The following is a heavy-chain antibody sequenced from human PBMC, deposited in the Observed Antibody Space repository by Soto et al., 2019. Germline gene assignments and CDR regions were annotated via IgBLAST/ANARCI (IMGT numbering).Heavy chain of an antibody. CDR3: ALKLRSSVH. CDR1: GGTFSSYT. V-gene: IGHV1-18*01. CDR2: IIPILGNT. Sequence: ASVKVSCKASGGTFSSYTISWVRQAPGQGLEWMGRIIPILGNTNYAQKLQGRVTMTTDTSTSTAYMELRSLRSDDTAVYYCALKLRSSVHWGQGTLVTVSS. J-gene: IGHJ4*02.